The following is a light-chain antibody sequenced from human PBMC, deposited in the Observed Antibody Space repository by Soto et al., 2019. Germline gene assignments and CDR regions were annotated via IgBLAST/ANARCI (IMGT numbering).Light chain of an antibody. Sequence: QSALTQPRSVSGSPGQSVTISCTGTSSDVGGYNYVSWYLRHPGKAPKLMIYDVTERPSGVPDRFSGSKSGNTASLTISGLQAEDEADYYCCSYAGSYTLIFGGGTKLTVL. J-gene: IGLJ2*01. CDR1: SSDVGGYNY. CDR2: DVT. CDR3: CSYAGSYTLI. V-gene: IGLV2-11*01.